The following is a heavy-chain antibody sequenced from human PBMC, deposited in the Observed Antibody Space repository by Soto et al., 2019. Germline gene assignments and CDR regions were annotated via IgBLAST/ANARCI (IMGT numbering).Heavy chain of an antibody. J-gene: IGHJ6*02. CDR3: ARDQGQAAGTVYYYGMDV. V-gene: IGHV4-4*07. D-gene: IGHD6-13*01. Sequence: EALSRTCTVSVGSSSSYYWSWIRQPAGKGLEWIGRIYTSGSTNYNPSLKSRVTMSVDTSKNQFSLKLSSVTAADTAVYYCARDQGQAAGTVYYYGMDVWGQGTTVTVSS. CDR1: VGSSSSYY. CDR2: IYTSGST.